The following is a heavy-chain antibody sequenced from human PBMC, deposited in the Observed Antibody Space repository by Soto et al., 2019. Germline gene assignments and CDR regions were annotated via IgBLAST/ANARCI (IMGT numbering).Heavy chain of an antibody. CDR2: MNPNSGNT. V-gene: IGHV1-8*01. Sequence: VASLKVSCKASGYTFTSYDINWVLQATGQGLEWMGWMNPNSGNTGYAQKFQGRVTMTRNTSISTAYMELSSLRSEDTAVYYCARGPLGSGRESYYMDVWGKGTTVTVSS. J-gene: IGHJ6*03. D-gene: IGHD3-10*01. CDR3: ARGPLGSGRESYYMDV. CDR1: GYTFTSYD.